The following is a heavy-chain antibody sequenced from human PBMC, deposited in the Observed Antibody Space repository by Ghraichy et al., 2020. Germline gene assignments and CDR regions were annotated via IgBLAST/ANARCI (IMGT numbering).Heavy chain of an antibody. V-gene: IGHV3-23*01. CDR1: GFTFSSYA. D-gene: IGHD3-22*01. J-gene: IGHJ2*01. CDR3: AKDLPYYYDSSGYYYDWYFDL. Sequence: GGSLRLSCAASGFTFSSYAMSWVRQAPGKGLEWVSVISPSGGITDSADSVKGRFTISRDNSKTTLYLQMNSLRAEDTAVYYCAKDLPYYYDSSGYYYDWYFDLWGRGTLVTVSS. CDR2: ISPSGGIT.